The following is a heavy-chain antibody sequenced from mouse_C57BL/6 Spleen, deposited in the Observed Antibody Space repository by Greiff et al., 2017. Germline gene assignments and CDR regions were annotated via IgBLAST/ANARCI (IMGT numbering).Heavy chain of an antibody. CDR2: IDPENGDT. Sequence: EVQLQESGAELVRPGASVKLSCTASGFNIKDDYMHWVKQRPEQGLEWIGWIDPENGDTEYASKFQGKATITADTSSNTAYLQLSSLTSEDTAVYYCTTRRGNYFDYWGQGTTLTVSS. CDR1: GFNIKDDY. V-gene: IGHV14-4*01. J-gene: IGHJ2*01. CDR3: TTRRGNYFDY.